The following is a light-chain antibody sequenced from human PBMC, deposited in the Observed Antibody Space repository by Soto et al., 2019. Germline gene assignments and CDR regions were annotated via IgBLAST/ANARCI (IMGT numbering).Light chain of an antibody. CDR2: FDS. V-gene: IGLV3-21*04. CDR3: QLWDSGSEHYV. CDR1: NIGDKS. Sequence: SYELTQPPSVSVAPGKTARISCEGNNIGDKSVHWYQQRPGQAPVVVMVFDSERPSGIPERFSGSNSGNTATLIISRVEAGDEADYCCQLWDSGSEHYVFGSGTKLTVL. J-gene: IGLJ1*01.